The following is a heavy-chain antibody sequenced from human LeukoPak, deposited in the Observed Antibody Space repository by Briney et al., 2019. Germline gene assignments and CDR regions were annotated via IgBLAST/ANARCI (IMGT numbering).Heavy chain of an antibody. J-gene: IGHJ4*02. D-gene: IGHD4-17*01. Sequence: PSETLSLTCNVSGGSISSASYYWGWLRQPPGKGLEWIGSIYYTGTTYQSPSLKSRVTISVHTSKNQFSLKLSSVTAADTAVYYCASDYGDYLDYWGQGTLVTVSS. CDR1: GGSISSASYY. CDR3: ASDYGDYLDY. V-gene: IGHV4-39*01. CDR2: IYYTGTT.